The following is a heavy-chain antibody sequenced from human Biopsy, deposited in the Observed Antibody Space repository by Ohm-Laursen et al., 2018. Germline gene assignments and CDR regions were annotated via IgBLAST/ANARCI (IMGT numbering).Heavy chain of an antibody. CDR1: GGTFTNYA. J-gene: IGHJ4*02. D-gene: IGHD1-26*01. V-gene: IGHV1-69*13. CDR2: IIPIFGTA. Sequence: AASVKVSCKASGGTFTNYAISWVRQAPGQGLEWMGGIIPIFGTANYAQKFQGRVTITADDSTSTAYMELSSLRSDDTAVYYCARDALGGGSYRFFYWGQGSLVTVSS. CDR3: ARDALGGGSYRFFY.